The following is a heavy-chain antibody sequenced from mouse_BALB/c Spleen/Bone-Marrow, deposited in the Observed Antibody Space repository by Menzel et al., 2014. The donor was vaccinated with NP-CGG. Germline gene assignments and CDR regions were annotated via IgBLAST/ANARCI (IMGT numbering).Heavy chain of an antibody. CDR3: SKDGGYDYSYYFDY. CDR2: ISSGGHDT. CDR1: GFSFSSYS. Sequence: DVKLVESGGGLVKPGGSLKLSCAASGFSFSSYSMSWVRQTPEKRLEWVATISSGGHDTYYPDSVKGRFTISRDNAKNTLYLQMSSLKSEDTAMYYCSKDGGYDYSYYFDYWGQGTTLTVSS. V-gene: IGHV5-6-4*01. J-gene: IGHJ2*01. D-gene: IGHD2-4*01.